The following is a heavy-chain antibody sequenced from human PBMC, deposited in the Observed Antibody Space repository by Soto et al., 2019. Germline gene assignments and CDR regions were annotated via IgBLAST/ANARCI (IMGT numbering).Heavy chain of an antibody. CDR3: ARDETYYYDSSGYWTIDAFDI. Sequence: SEPLSLTCTVSGAPISSDYWSWIRLPAGTGLEWIGRIYTSGSTNYNHSLKSRVTMSVDTSKNQFSLKLRSVTAAETAVYYCARDETYYYDSSGYWTIDAFDICGQGTMVT. CDR1: GAPISSDY. J-gene: IGHJ3*02. CDR2: IYTSGST. D-gene: IGHD3-22*01. V-gene: IGHV4-4*07.